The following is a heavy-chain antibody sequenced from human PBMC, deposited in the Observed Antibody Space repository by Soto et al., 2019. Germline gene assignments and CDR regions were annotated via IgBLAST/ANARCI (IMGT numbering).Heavy chain of an antibody. CDR1: GGSISSGGYY. CDR3: TRGLSNPRWFDP. D-gene: IGHD4-4*01. CDR2: IYYSGST. V-gene: IGHV4-31*03. J-gene: IGHJ5*02. Sequence: SETLSLTCTVSGGSISSGGYYWSWIRQHPGKGLEWIGYIYYSGSTYYNPSLKSRVTISVDTSKNQFSLKLSSVTAADTAVYYCTRGLSNPRWFDPLGQGTLVTVS.